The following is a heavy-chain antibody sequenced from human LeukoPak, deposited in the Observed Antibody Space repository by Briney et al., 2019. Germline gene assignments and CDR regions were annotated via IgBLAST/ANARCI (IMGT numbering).Heavy chain of an antibody. Sequence: SVKVSCKASGGTFSRYAISWVRQAPGQGLEWMGGTTPIFGTAKYAEKVQGRVTITADESTNTAYMELSRLRSEDTAVYYCATGELAYCTSSSCYSGYFEEWGQGTLVIVSS. D-gene: IGHD2-2*01. CDR3: ATGELAYCTSSSCYSGYFEE. V-gene: IGHV1-69*13. CDR1: GGTFSRYA. CDR2: TTPIFGTA. J-gene: IGHJ1*01.